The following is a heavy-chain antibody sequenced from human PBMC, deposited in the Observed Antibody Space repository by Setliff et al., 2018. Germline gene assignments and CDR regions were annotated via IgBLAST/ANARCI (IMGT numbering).Heavy chain of an antibody. CDR3: ARRLPYFGMDV. Sequence: GGSLRLSCAASGFTFSSFWMSWVRQTPGKGLEWVANINQDGSGKYYVDSVKGRFTISRDNAKNSLSLQMNSLRAEDTSVYHCARRLPYFGMDVWGQGTTVTVSS. CDR2: INQDGSGK. V-gene: IGHV3-7*01. D-gene: IGHD2-15*01. CDR1: GFTFSSFW. J-gene: IGHJ6*02.